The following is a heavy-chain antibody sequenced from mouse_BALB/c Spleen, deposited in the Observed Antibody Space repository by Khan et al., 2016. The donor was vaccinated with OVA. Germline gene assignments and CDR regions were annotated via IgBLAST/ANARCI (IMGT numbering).Heavy chain of an antibody. CDR3: ARETVVDIYWYFDV. CDR1: GFTFTDYY. J-gene: IGHJ1*01. Sequence: EVQLVESGGGLVQPGGSLRLSCATSGFTFTDYYMSWVRQPPGKALEWSGFIRNKANGYTTEYSASVKGRFTISRDNSQSIVYLQMNTLRAEDSATYYCARETVVDIYWYFDVWGAGTTVTVSS. CDR2: IRNKANGYTT. D-gene: IGHD1-1*01. V-gene: IGHV7-3*02.